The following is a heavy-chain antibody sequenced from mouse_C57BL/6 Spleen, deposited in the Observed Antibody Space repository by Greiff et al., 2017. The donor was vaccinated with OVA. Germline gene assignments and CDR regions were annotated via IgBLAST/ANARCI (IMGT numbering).Heavy chain of an antibody. V-gene: IGHV1-69*01. CDR2: IDPSDSYT. D-gene: IGHD2-4*01. Sequence: QVQLQQPGAELVMPGASVKLSCKASGYTFTSYWMHWVKQRPGQGLEWIGEIDPSDSYTNYNQKFKGKSTLTVDKSSSTAYMQLSSLTSEDSAVYYCASPDDYGFAYWGQGTLVTVSA. CDR1: GYTFTSYW. CDR3: ASPDDYGFAY. J-gene: IGHJ3*01.